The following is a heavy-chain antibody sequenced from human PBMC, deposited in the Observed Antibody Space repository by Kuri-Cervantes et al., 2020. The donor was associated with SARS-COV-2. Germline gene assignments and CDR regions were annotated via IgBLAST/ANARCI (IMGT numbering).Heavy chain of an antibody. Sequence: SVKVSCKASGYTFTSYGISWVRQAPGQGLEWMGGIIPIFGTANYAQKFQGRVTITTDESTSTAYMELSSLRSEDTAVYYCARSEAARVLRFLEWFVLRASDIWGQGTMVTVSS. D-gene: IGHD3-3*01. CDR2: IIPIFGTA. V-gene: IGHV1-69*05. CDR1: GYTFTSYG. J-gene: IGHJ3*02. CDR3: ARSEAARVLRFLEWFVLRASDI.